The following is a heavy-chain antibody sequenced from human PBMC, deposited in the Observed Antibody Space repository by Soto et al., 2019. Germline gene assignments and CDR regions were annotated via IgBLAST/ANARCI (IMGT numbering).Heavy chain of an antibody. CDR2: IYYSGST. J-gene: IGHJ5*02. CDR3: ARRLEVPAANWFDP. D-gene: IGHD2-2*01. CDR1: GGSISSYY. V-gene: IGHV4-59*08. Sequence: QVQLQESGPGLVKPSETLSLTCTVSGGSISSYYWSWIRQPPGKGLEWIGYIYYSGSTNYNPSLKSRVTISVATSKNQFSLKLSSVPAADTAVYYCARRLEVPAANWFDPWGQGTLVTVSS.